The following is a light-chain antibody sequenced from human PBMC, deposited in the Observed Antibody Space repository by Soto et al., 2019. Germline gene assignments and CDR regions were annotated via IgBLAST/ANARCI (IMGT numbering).Light chain of an antibody. CDR1: QSIGNW. Sequence: DIQMTQSPSTLSASVGDRVTFTCRASQSIGNWLAWYQQKPGKAPKLLIYKASNLESGVPSMFSGSGSGTEFTLTISNLQPDDFATYYCQHYNNYSGFGQGTKLEIK. J-gene: IGKJ2*03. CDR2: KAS. CDR3: QHYNNYSG. V-gene: IGKV1-5*03.